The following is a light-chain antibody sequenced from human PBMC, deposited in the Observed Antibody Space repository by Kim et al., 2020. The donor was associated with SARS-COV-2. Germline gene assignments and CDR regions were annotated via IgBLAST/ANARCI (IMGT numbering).Light chain of an antibody. CDR3: QGWESSSEHVV. V-gene: IGLV3-21*01. CDR2: YDS. J-gene: IGLJ2*01. Sequence: SYELTQPPSVSVAPGKTARITCGGNNIGSKSVHWYQQKPGQAPVLVIYYDSDRPSGIPERFSGSNSGNTATLTISRVEAGDEADYYCQGWESSSEHVVFG. CDR1: NIGSKS.